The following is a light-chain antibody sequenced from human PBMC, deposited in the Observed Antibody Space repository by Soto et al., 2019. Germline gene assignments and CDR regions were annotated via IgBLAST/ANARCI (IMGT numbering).Light chain of an antibody. CDR1: SSNIGSNY. Sequence: QSVLTQPPSASGTPGQRVTISCSGSSSNIGSNYVYWYQQLPGTAPKLLIYSNNQRPSGVPDRFSGSKSGTSASLAISGLRSEDEADYYCAAWDDSLSANYVFGTGTKVTV. CDR2: SNN. CDR3: AAWDDSLSANYV. V-gene: IGLV1-47*02. J-gene: IGLJ1*01.